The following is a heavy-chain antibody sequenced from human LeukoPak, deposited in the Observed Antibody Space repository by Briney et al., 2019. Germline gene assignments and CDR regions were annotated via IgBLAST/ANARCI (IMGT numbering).Heavy chain of an antibody. D-gene: IGHD6-13*01. J-gene: IGHJ6*03. CDR2: INPNSGGT. Sequence: ASVKVSCKASGYTFTGYYMHWVRQAPGQGLEWMGWINPNSGGTNYAQKFQGRVTMTRDTSISTAYMELSRLRSDDTAVYYCAKVRGIAAAGPYYYHYMDVWGKGTTVTVSS. CDR3: AKVRGIAAAGPYYYHYMDV. CDR1: GYTFTGYY. V-gene: IGHV1-2*02.